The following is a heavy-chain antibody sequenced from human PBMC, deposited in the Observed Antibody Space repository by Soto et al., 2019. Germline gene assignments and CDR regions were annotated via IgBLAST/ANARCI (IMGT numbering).Heavy chain of an antibody. CDR1: GGTFSSYT. Sequence: SVKVSCKASGGTFSSYTISWVRQAPGQGLEWMGRIIPILGIANYAQKFQGRVTITADKSTSTAYMELSSLRSEDTAVYYCARESHGYYYYMDVWGKGTTVTVSS. CDR2: IIPILGIA. CDR3: ARESHGYYYYMDV. D-gene: IGHD4-17*01. V-gene: IGHV1-69*04. J-gene: IGHJ6*03.